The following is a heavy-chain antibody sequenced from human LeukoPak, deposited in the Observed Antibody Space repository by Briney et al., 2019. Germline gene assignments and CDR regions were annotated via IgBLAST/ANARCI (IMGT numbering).Heavy chain of an antibody. CDR3: ASIHQVRGSQTFDI. V-gene: IGHV4-34*01. Sequence: PSQTLSIPGAVNGDSFSDYFWSWVRQPPGRGLQWIGEISQSGSSTYNPFLKSRVTMSVDTSKNQLSLKMTSVTAADTAVYYCASIHQVRGSQTFDIWGQGTMVTVSS. J-gene: IGHJ3*02. CDR1: GDSFSDYF. CDR2: ISQSGSS. D-gene: IGHD3-10*01.